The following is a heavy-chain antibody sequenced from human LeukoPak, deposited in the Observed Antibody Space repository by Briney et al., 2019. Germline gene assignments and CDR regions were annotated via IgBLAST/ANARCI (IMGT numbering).Heavy chain of an antibody. V-gene: IGHV3-11*01. CDR3: ARSCSSTSCYSYYYYYGMDV. J-gene: IGHJ6*02. CDR1: GFTFSGYY. D-gene: IGHD2-2*01. Sequence: GGSLRLSCAASGFTFSGYYMSWIRQAPGKGLEWVSYISSSGSTIYYADSVKGRFTISRDNAKNSLYLQMNSLRAEDTAVYYCARSCSSTSCYSYYYYYGMDVWGQGTTVTVSS. CDR2: ISSSGSTI.